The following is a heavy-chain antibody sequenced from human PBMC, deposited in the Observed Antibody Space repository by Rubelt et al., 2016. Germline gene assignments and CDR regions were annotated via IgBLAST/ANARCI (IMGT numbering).Heavy chain of an antibody. Sequence: QMQLVQSGAEVKKPGASVKVSCKASGYSFTDCYIHWVRQAPGQGLEWMGRINPSSGGTKYAQKFQGRVNKTRDTSISTAYMELSKLRSEDTAVYYCARGGSAIFDYWGQGTLVTVSS. CDR3: ARGGSAIFDY. CDR2: INPSSGGT. CDR1: GYSFTDCY. J-gene: IGHJ4*02. D-gene: IGHD3-16*01. V-gene: IGHV1-2*06.